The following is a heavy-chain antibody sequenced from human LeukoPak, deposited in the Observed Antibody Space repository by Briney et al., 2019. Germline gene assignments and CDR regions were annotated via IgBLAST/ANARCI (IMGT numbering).Heavy chain of an antibody. V-gene: IGHV3-21*06. J-gene: IGHJ4*02. CDR2: ISAASNYI. Sequence: GGSLRLSCAASGFTFSTSNMNWVRQAPGRGLQWVSSISAASNYIYYADSVRGRFTISRDTAKTSLYLQMNSLRAEDTAVYYCATLPPTTHRGFDYWGQGTLVTVSS. CDR1: GFTFSTSN. CDR3: ATLPPTTHRGFDY. D-gene: IGHD1-26*01.